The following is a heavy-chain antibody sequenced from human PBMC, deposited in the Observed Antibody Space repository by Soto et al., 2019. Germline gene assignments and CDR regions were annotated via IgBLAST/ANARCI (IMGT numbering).Heavy chain of an antibody. CDR3: ARGLELRYYFFDY. Sequence: SETLSLTCTVSGGSISSYYWSWIRQPPGKGLEWIGYIYDSGSTNYNPSLKSRATISVDTSKNQFSLKLSSVTAADTAVYYCARGLELRYYFFDYWGQGTLVTVSS. J-gene: IGHJ4*02. CDR1: GGSISSYY. V-gene: IGHV4-59*01. D-gene: IGHD1-7*01. CDR2: IYDSGST.